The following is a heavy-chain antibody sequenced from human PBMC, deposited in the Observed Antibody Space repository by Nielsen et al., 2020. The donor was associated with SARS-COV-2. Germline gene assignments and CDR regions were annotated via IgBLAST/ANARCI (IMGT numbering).Heavy chain of an antibody. J-gene: IGHJ4*02. CDR1: GGSISSNTHY. CDR2: VHYSENT. D-gene: IGHD6-6*01. V-gene: IGHV4-39*01. CDR3: ARRLAYSSSSGDFDS. Sequence: SETLSLTCTVSGGSISSNTHYWDWIRQPPGKGLEWLGSVHYSENTYYNPSLKSRVTIFVDTPKNQVSLKLSSVTAADTAVYYCARRLAYSSSSGDFDSWGQGTLVTVSS.